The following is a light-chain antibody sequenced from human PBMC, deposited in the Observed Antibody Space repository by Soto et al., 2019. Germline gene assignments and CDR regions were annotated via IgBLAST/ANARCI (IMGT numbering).Light chain of an antibody. CDR1: QNIVKY. CDR3: HQSYSTPQT. Sequence: DIPMTQSPSSLSASVGDRVVITCRASQNIVKYLNWYQQKPGKAPKLLIYTTFTLQSGVPSRFTGGGSGTDFTLTINSLQPEDFATYYCHQSYSTPQTFGQGTKVEIK. V-gene: IGKV1-39*01. J-gene: IGKJ1*01. CDR2: TTF.